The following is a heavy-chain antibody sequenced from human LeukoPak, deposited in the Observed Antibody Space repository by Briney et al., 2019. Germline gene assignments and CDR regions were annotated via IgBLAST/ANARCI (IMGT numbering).Heavy chain of an antibody. J-gene: IGHJ4*02. Sequence: SVKFSCKASGYTFTGYYIHWVRQAPGQGLEWMGFINPNTGGTSYAQKFQARVTMTRDTSISTAYMELSGLRSDDTAVYYCARRYDFWSGYPTAFDYWGQGTLVTVSS. CDR3: ARRYDFWSGYPTAFDY. V-gene: IGHV1-2*02. D-gene: IGHD3-3*01. CDR2: INPNTGGT. CDR1: GYTFTGYY.